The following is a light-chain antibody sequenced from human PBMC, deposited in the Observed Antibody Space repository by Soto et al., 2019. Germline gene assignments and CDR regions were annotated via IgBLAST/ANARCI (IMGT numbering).Light chain of an antibody. CDR2: KAS. Sequence: DIQMTQSPSTLSGSVGDRVTISCRASQTISSWLAWYQQKPGKAPKLLIYKASTLKSGVPSRFSGSGSGTEFTLTISNLQPDDFATYYCQHYNSYSEAFGQGTKVHIK. V-gene: IGKV1-5*03. CDR1: QTISSW. CDR3: QHYNSYSEA. J-gene: IGKJ1*01.